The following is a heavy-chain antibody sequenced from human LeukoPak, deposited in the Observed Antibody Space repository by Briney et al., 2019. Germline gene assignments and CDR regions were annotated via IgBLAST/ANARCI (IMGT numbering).Heavy chain of an antibody. CDR3: ARCGSGSFIRYDY. CDR1: GGSISSSSYY. D-gene: IGHD1-26*01. J-gene: IGHJ4*02. CDR2: IYYSGST. V-gene: IGHV4-39*01. Sequence: SETLSLTCTVSGGSISSSSYYWGWIRQPPGKGLEWIGSIYYSGSTYYNPSLKSRVTISVDTSKNQFSLKLSSVAAADTAVYYCARCGSGSFIRYDYWGQGTLVTVSS.